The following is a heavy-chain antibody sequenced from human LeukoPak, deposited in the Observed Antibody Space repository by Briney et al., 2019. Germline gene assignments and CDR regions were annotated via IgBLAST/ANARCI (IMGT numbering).Heavy chain of an antibody. V-gene: IGHV3-23*01. CDR2: TSGSGGST. CDR3: AKDGSLRFLEWLFD. Sequence: GGSLRLSCAASGFTFSSYAMSWVRQAPGKGLEWVSATSGSGGSTYYADSVKGRFTISRDNSKNTLYLQMNSLRAEDTAVYYCAKDGSLRFLEWLFDWGQGTLVTVSS. CDR1: GFTFSSYA. J-gene: IGHJ4*02. D-gene: IGHD3-3*01.